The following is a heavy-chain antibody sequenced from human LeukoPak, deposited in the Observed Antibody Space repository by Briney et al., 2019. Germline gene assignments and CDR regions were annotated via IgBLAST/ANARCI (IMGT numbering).Heavy chain of an antibody. CDR1: GFTFSSYG. D-gene: IGHD3-10*01. CDR2: ISGSGGST. V-gene: IGHV3-23*01. Sequence: GGSLRLSCAASGFTFSSYGMSWVRQAPGKGLEWVSAISGSGGSTYYADSVKGRFTISRDNSKNTLYLQMNSLRAEDTAVYYCAKVSNYYGSGSYDYWGQGTLVTVSS. CDR3: AKVSNYYGSGSYDY. J-gene: IGHJ4*02.